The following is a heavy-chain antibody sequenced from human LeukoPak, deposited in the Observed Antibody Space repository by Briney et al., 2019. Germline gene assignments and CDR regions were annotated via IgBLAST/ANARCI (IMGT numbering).Heavy chain of an antibody. Sequence: PGGSLRLSCAASGFTFSSYSMNWVRQAPGKGLEWVSSISRSSSYIYYADSVKGRFTIPRDNAKNSLYLQMNSLRAEDTAVYYCARAPSKYDFWSGYHYYYMDVWGKGTTVTVSS. CDR2: ISRSSSYI. CDR1: GFTFSSYS. V-gene: IGHV3-21*01. D-gene: IGHD3-3*01. J-gene: IGHJ6*03. CDR3: ARAPSKYDFWSGYHYYYMDV.